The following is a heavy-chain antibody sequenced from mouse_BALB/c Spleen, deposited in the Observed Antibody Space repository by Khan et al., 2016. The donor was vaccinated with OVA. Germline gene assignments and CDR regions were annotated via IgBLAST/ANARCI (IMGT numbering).Heavy chain of an antibody. J-gene: IGHJ2*01. D-gene: IGHD1-2*01. CDR1: GYSITSGYG. CDR2: ISYSGST. Sequence: EVQLQESGPGLVKPSQSLSLTCTVTGYSITSGYGWNWIRQFPENKLEWMGYISYSGSTNYNPSLKSRISITRATSKNQFFLQLNSVTTEDTATYYCARTARIIYWGQGTTLTVSS. V-gene: IGHV3-2*02. CDR3: ARTARIIY.